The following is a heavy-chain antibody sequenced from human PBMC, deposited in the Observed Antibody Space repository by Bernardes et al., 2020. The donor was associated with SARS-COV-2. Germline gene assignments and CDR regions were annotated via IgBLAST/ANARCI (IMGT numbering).Heavy chain of an antibody. J-gene: IGHJ2*01. CDR2: ISTSSSYI. D-gene: IGHD1-26*01. V-gene: IGHV3-21*04. CDR1: GFTFSSYT. CDR3: AKDRYTPLVRPTWFFDF. Sequence: GGSLRLSCAASGFTFSSYTMNWVRQAPGKGLEWISSISTSSSYISYSDSVKGRFTISRDNSRNALFLQMSSLRAEDTAVYSCAKDRYTPLVRPTWFFDFWGRGTLVTVSS.